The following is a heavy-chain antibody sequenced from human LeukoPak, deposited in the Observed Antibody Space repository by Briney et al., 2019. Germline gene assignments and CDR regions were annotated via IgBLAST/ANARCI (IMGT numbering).Heavy chain of an antibody. CDR3: ARPIWSGYSRIFDI. D-gene: IGHD3-3*01. Sequence: GASVKVSCKASGYTFTSYAMNWVRQAPGQGLEWMGWINTNTGNPTYAQGFTGRFVFSLDTSVSTAYLQISSLKAEDTAVYYCARPIWSGYSRIFDIWGQGTMVTVSS. V-gene: IGHV7-4-1*02. CDR2: INTNTGNP. J-gene: IGHJ3*02. CDR1: GYTFTSYA.